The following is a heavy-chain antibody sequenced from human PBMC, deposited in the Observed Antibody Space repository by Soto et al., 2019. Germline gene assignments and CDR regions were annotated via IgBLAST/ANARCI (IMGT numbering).Heavy chain of an antibody. D-gene: IGHD6-19*01. J-gene: IGHJ4*02. CDR3: ARSSSDGYSSGWYYFDY. CDR1: SGSISSSNW. V-gene: IGHV4-4*02. Sequence: QVQLQESGPGLVKPSGTLSLTCAVSSGSISSSNWWSWVRQPPGKGLEWIGEIYHSGSTNYNPSLKSRVTISVDKSKNQFSLKLSSVTAADTAVYYCARSSSDGYSSGWYYFDYWGQGTLVTVSS. CDR2: IYHSGST.